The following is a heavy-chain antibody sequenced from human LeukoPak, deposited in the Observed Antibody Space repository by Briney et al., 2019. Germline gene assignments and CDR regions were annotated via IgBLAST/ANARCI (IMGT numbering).Heavy chain of an antibody. CDR3: ATLRAKKGGSYFDP. V-gene: IGHV1-8*01. D-gene: IGHD1-26*01. CDR1: GYLFTTYT. Sequence: GASVKVSCKASGYLFTTYTFNWVRQASGHGREWMGGMSPHSGDTGYAQKFQRRVTMTQNTSINTAYMELSSLRSEDTAVYYCATLRAKKGGSYFDPWGQGTLVTVSS. CDR2: MSPHSGDT. J-gene: IGHJ5*02.